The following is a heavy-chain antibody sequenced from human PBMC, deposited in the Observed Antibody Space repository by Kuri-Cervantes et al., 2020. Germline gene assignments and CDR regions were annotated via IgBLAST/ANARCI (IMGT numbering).Heavy chain of an antibody. CDR3: ARLCSSGSCFCY. J-gene: IGHJ4*02. D-gene: IGHD2-15*01. V-gene: IGHV1-18*01. CDR2: ISAYNGNT. Sequence: ASVKVSCKASGYTFTSYGISWVRQAPGQGLEWMGWISAYNGNTNYAQKLQGRVTMTTDTSTRTAYMELRSLRSDDTAVYYCARLCSSGSCFCYWGQGTLVTVSS. CDR1: GYTFTSYG.